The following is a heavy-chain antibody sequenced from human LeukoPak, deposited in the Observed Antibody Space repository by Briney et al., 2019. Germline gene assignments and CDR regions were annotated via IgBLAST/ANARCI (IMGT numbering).Heavy chain of an antibody. V-gene: IGHV4-59*08. CDR2: IYSSGST. Sequence: SETPSLTCTVSGRSISSNYWGWIRQPPGKGLEYIAYIYSSGSTNYNPSLKSRVTISIDTSKNQFSLKLSSVTAADTAVYYCAKRAITTAGNLWFDPWGQGTLVTVSS. CDR3: AKRAITTAGNLWFDP. CDR1: GRSISSNY. D-gene: IGHD6-13*01. J-gene: IGHJ5*02.